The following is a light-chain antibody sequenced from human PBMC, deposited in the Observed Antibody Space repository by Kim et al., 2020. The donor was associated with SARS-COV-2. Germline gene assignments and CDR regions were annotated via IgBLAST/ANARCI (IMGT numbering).Light chain of an antibody. V-gene: IGKV4-1*01. Sequence: ATINCKSSQSVLYSSNNKNYLAWYQQKPGQPPKLLIHWASTRESGVPDRFTGSGSGTDFTLTISSLQAEDVAVYYCQQYYGTPLSFGGGTKVDIK. CDR1: QSVLYSSNNKNY. J-gene: IGKJ4*01. CDR2: WAS. CDR3: QQYYGTPLS.